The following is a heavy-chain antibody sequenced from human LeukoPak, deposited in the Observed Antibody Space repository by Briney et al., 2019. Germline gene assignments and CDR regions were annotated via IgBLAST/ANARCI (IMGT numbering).Heavy chain of an antibody. V-gene: IGHV4-34*01. CDR2: INHSGNT. J-gene: IGHJ5*02. CDR1: GGSFSGYY. Sequence: SETLSLTCAVYGGSFSGYYWSWIRQPPGKGLEWIGEINHSGNTNYNPSLKSRVTISVDTSKNQFSLKLSSVTAADTAVYYCARKYYDFWSGYFYWFDPWGQGTLVTVSS. D-gene: IGHD3-3*01. CDR3: ARKYYDFWSGYFYWFDP.